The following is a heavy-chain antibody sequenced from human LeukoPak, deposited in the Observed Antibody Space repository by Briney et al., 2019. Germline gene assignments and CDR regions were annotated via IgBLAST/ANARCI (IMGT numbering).Heavy chain of an antibody. Sequence: GGSLRLSCVASGFDSTIYAIHWVRQAPGKGLEWVAVISYDGNNEYYSGSVKGRFTISRDRSSNTVFLQINSLRAEDTALYYCARGGLEIIRFFDWLDYWGQGTLVTVSS. V-gene: IGHV3-30*03. CDR3: ARGGLEIIRFFDWLDY. J-gene: IGHJ4*02. D-gene: IGHD3-9*01. CDR1: GFDSTIYA. CDR2: ISYDGNNE.